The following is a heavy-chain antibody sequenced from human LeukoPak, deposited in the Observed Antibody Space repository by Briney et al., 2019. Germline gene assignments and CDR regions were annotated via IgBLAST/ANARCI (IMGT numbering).Heavy chain of an antibody. V-gene: IGHV3-21*01. CDR1: GFTFSSYS. Sequence: GRSLRLSCAASGFTFSSYSMNWVRQAPGKGLEWVSSISSSSSYMYYADSVKGRFTISRDNAKNSLYLQMNSLRAEDTAVYYCARGQSMFPYYFDYWGQGTLVTVSS. J-gene: IGHJ4*02. CDR3: ARGQSMFPYYFDY. CDR2: ISSSSSYM. D-gene: IGHD3-10*02.